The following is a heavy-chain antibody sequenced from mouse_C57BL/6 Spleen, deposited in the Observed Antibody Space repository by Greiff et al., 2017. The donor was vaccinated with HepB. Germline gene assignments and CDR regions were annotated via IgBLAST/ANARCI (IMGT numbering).Heavy chain of an antibody. CDR1: GYAFSSSW. CDR2: IYPGDGDT. CDR3: ARRYYGRGYFDV. D-gene: IGHD1-1*01. J-gene: IGHJ1*03. Sequence: QVQLQQSGPELVKPGASVKISCKASGYAFSSSWMNWVKQRPGKGLEWIGRIYPGDGDTNYNGKFKGKATLTADKSSSTAYMQLSSLTSEDSAVYFCARRYYGRGYFDVWGTGTTVTVSS. V-gene: IGHV1-82*01.